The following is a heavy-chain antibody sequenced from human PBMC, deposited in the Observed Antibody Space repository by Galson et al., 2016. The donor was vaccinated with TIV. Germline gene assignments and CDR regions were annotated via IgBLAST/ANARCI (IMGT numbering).Heavy chain of an antibody. V-gene: IGHV1-18*01. D-gene: IGHD3-22*01. CDR3: ARDNRLDDGSGYRSPLDY. Sequence: SVKVSCKASGYTFTSYGISWVRQAPGQGLEWMGWISTYNGNTNYVQKLQGRVTMTTDTSTSTAYMELRSLRSDDTAVYYCARDNRLDDGSGYRSPLDYWGQVTLVTVSS. CDR2: ISTYNGNT. J-gene: IGHJ4*02. CDR1: GYTFTSYG.